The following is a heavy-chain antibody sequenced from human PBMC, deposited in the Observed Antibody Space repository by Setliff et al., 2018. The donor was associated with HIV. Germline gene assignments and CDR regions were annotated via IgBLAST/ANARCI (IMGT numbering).Heavy chain of an antibody. CDR3: ARHPAGWYGDYFFDY. CDR1: GYTFTSYA. J-gene: IGHJ4*02. CDR2: ISAYSGNT. D-gene: IGHD4-17*01. V-gene: IGHV1-18*03. Sequence: ASVKVSCKASGYTFTSYAISWVRQAPGQGLEWMGWISAYSGNTHYAQRLQDRVTMTTDTSTSTAYMDLRSLRSDDMAVYYCARHPAGWYGDYFFDYWGQGTLVTVSS.